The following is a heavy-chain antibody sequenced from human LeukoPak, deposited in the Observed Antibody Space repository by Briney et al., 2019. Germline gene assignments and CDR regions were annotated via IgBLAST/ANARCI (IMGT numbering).Heavy chain of an antibody. CDR3: ARVSGSYYYGSGSYYKLDY. Sequence: GASVKVSCKASGYTFTGYYMHWVRQAPGQGLEWMGRVNPNSGGTNYAQKFQGRVTMTRDTSISTAYMELSRLRSDDTAVYYCARVSGSYYYGSGSYYKLDYWGQGTLVTVSS. D-gene: IGHD3-10*01. CDR2: VNPNSGGT. J-gene: IGHJ4*02. CDR1: GYTFTGYY. V-gene: IGHV1-2*06.